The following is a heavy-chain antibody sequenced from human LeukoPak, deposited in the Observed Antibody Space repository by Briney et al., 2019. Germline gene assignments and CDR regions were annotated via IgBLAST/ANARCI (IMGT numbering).Heavy chain of an antibody. J-gene: IGHJ4*02. CDR2: INAGNGNT. V-gene: IGHV1-3*01. CDR3: ARARYYYDSSGYYSPLYYFDY. Sequence: GASVKVSCKASGYTFTSYAMHWVRQAPGQGLEWMGWINAGNGNTKYSQKFQGRVTITRDTSASTAYMELSSLRSEDTAVYYCARARYYYDSSGYYSPLYYFDYWGQGTLVTVSS. CDR1: GYTFTSYA. D-gene: IGHD3-22*01.